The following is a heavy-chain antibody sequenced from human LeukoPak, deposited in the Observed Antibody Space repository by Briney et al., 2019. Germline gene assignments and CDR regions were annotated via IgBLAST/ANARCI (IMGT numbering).Heavy chain of an antibody. Sequence: GGSLRLSCAASGFTFSGYSMNWVRQAPGKGLECISTISSSGGSTYYMDSVKGRFTISRDNSKNTLYLQMNSLRAEDTAVYFCARAGPYYLDYWGQGTLVTVSS. CDR2: ISSSGGST. CDR3: ARAGPYYLDY. J-gene: IGHJ4*02. D-gene: IGHD6-19*01. V-gene: IGHV3-23*01. CDR1: GFTFSGYS.